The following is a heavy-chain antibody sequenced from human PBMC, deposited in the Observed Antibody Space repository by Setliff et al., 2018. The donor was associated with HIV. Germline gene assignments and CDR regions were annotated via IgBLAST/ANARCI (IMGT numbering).Heavy chain of an antibody. CDR2: SHYNGST. J-gene: IGHJ5*02. Sequence: SETLSLTCTVSGDSISSGGYYWSWIRQFPGKGLEWIGNSHYNGSTYYNPSLKSRVTISVDTSKNQFSLNVRSVTAADTAVYYCASWGRARRANYNFWSGSSWFDPWGQGILVTVSS. D-gene: IGHD3-3*01. V-gene: IGHV4-31*03. CDR3: ASWGRARRANYNFWSGSSWFDP. CDR1: GDSISSGGYY.